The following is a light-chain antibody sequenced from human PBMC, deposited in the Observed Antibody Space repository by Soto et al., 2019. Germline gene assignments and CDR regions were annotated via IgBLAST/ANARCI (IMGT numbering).Light chain of an antibody. CDR2: STN. CDR1: SGSVSTNYY. J-gene: IGLJ7*01. V-gene: IGLV8-61*01. CDR3: VLYMGSGINV. Sequence: QTVVTQEPSLSVSPGGTVTFTCGLSSGSVSTNYYPSWYQQTPGQSPRTLMYSTNTRSSGVPDRFSGSILGNKAGLTITGAQADDESDYYCVLYMGSGINVFGGGTQLTVL.